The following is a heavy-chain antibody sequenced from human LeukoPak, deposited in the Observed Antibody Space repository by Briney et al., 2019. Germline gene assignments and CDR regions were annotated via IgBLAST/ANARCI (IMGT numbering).Heavy chain of an antibody. Sequence: PGGSLRLSCAASGFTFSSYWMSWVRQAPGKGLEWVANIKHDGSAKYYVDSVKGRFTISRDNAKNSLYLQMNSLRAEDTAVYYCASNYYDSSGYSFYYFDYWGQGTLVTVSS. CDR3: ASNYYDSSGYSFYYFDY. J-gene: IGHJ4*02. V-gene: IGHV3-7*02. CDR2: IKHDGSAK. D-gene: IGHD3-22*01. CDR1: GFTFSSYW.